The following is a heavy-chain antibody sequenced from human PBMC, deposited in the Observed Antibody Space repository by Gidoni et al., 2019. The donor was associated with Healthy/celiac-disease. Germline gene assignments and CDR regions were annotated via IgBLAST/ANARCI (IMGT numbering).Heavy chain of an antibody. CDR2: INPNSGGT. Sequence: VQLVQPGAEVKKPGASVKVSCKASGYTFTGYYMHWVRQAPGQGLEWMGWINPNSGGTNDAQKFQGRVTMTRDKSISTAYMELSRLRADDTAVYYCARKGLVQGLFDYWGQGTLVTVSS. V-gene: IGHV1-2*02. J-gene: IGHJ4*02. D-gene: IGHD1-1*01. CDR1: GYTFTGYY. CDR3: ARKGLVQGLFDY.